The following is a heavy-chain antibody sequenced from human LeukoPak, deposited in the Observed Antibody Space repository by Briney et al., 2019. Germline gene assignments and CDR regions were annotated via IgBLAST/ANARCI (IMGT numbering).Heavy chain of an antibody. CDR1: GFTVSSNY. J-gene: IGHJ3*01. D-gene: IGHD5-18*01. V-gene: IGHV3-53*01. CDR3: ARMDTAMVRRYDAFDL. Sequence: PGGSLRLSCAASGFTVSSNYMSWVRQAPGKGLEWVSVIYSGGSTYYADSVKGRFTISRVNSKNTLYLQMNSLRAEDTAVYYCARMDTAMVRRYDAFDLWGQGTMVTVSS. CDR2: IYSGGST.